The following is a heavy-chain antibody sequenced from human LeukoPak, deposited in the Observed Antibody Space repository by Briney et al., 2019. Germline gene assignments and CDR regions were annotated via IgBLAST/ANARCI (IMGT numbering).Heavy chain of an antibody. J-gene: IGHJ4*02. CDR1: GYXFTSYA. Sequence: ASVKVSCMASGYXFTSYAMSWVRQAPGQGLEWMGWISTYNGNTNYAQKLQGRVSMTTDTSTRTAYMELRSLRSDDTAVYYCARAGNYFDGTGYFRHWGQGTLVTVSS. CDR3: ARAGNYFDGTGYFRH. D-gene: IGHD3-22*01. CDR2: ISTYNGNT. V-gene: IGHV1-18*01.